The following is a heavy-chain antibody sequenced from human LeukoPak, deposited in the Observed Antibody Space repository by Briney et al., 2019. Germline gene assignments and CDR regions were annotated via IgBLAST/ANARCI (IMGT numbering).Heavy chain of an antibody. J-gene: IGHJ4*02. CDR1: GYTFTDYY. V-gene: IGHV1-2*02. CDR2: INSNRGDT. Sequence: ASVKVSCKASGYTFTDYYMHWVRQAPGQGLEWMGWINSNRGDTNYAQNFQGRVTMTRDTSISTAYLELSRLRSDDTAVYYCARESYCSTPSCSHDYWGQGTLVTVSS. CDR3: ARESYCSTPSCSHDY. D-gene: IGHD2-2*01.